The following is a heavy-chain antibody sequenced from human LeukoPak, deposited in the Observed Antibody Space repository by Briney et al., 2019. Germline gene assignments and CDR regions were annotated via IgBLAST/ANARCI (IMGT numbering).Heavy chain of an antibody. D-gene: IGHD2-15*01. Sequence: GGSLRLSCVASEFTFTTYWVSWVRQAPGKGLEWVANIKQDGSEKYYVDSVKGRFTISRDNAKNSLFLQMNSLRVEDTAVYYCARSGYCSGGTCYEDFDHWGQGTLVTVSS. CDR1: EFTFTTYW. CDR3: ARSGYCSGGTCYEDFDH. CDR2: IKQDGSEK. V-gene: IGHV3-7*01. J-gene: IGHJ4*02.